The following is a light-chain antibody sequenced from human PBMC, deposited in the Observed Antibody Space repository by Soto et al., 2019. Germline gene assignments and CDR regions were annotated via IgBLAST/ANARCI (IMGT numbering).Light chain of an antibody. V-gene: IGKV1-5*03. CDR3: QQYNTHSGT. Sequence: DIQMTQSPSTLSASVGDRVTITCRASQSISSWLAWYQQKPGKAPKLLIYKASSLESGVPARFSGSGSGTEFILTISSLQPDDVGTYYCQQYNTHSGTFGQGTKVDIK. J-gene: IGKJ1*01. CDR2: KAS. CDR1: QSISSW.